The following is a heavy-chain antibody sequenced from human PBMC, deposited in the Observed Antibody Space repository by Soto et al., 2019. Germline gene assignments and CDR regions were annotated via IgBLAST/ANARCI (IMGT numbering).Heavy chain of an antibody. D-gene: IGHD3-16*01. CDR2: MYYGVNT. V-gene: IGHV4-39*07. J-gene: IGHJ4*02. CDR1: DGSISSSSYS. CDR3: ARDRVMLTFGGASEEWGIDS. Sequence: PSETLSLTCIVSDGSISSSSYSWAWIRQPPGKGLEWIGTMYYGVNTYYNPSLESRVAISVDTSKNQFSLKLNSVTAADTAVYYCARDRVMLTFGGASEEWGIDSWGPGTLVTVSS.